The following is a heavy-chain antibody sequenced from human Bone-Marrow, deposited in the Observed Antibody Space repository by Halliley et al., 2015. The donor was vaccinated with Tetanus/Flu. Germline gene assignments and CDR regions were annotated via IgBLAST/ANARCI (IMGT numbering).Heavy chain of an antibody. V-gene: IGHV4-59*01. CDR2: ISYSGST. Sequence: TLSLTCTVSGGSMSGYYLNWIRQPPGKGLEWLGLISYSGSTNYNPSLKSRVTISVDTSNNQFSLKLSSVTAADTALYYCVTGAGWLPDYWGQGTLVTVPS. CDR3: VTGAGWLPDY. CDR1: GGSMSGYY. J-gene: IGHJ4*02. D-gene: IGHD5-12*01.